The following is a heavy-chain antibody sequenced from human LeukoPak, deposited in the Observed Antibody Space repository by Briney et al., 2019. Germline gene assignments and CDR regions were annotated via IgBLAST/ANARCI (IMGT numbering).Heavy chain of an antibody. D-gene: IGHD3-3*01. Sequence: GGSLRLSCAASGFTFSNAWMNWVRQAPGKGLEWVGRIKSKTDGGTTDYAAPVKGRFTISRDDSKNTLYLQMNSLKTEDTAVYYCTTDLNVLRFLEWSNWGQGTLVTVSS. J-gene: IGHJ4*02. CDR1: GFTFSNAW. CDR2: IKSKTDGGTT. CDR3: TTDLNVLRFLEWSN. V-gene: IGHV3-15*01.